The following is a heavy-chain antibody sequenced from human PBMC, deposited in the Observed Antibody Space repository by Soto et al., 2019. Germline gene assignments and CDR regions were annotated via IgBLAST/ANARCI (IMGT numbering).Heavy chain of an antibody. D-gene: IGHD2-2*02. Sequence: APVKVSCKASGYTFSGYYIHWLRQAPGQGLEWMGWINPNSGGTNYAQKFQGRVTVTRDTPTSTAYMELSRLTSDDTAVYYCARSLTEGYCTITGCYTRPLYGMDVWGQGTTVTVSS. J-gene: IGHJ6*02. CDR3: ARSLTEGYCTITGCYTRPLYGMDV. CDR1: GYTFSGYY. V-gene: IGHV1-2*02. CDR2: INPNSGGT.